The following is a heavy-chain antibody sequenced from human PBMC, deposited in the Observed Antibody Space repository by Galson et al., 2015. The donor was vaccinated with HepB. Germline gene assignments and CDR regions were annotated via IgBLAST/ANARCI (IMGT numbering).Heavy chain of an antibody. CDR2: ISGYNGDT. CDR1: GYTFTSYG. CDR3: ARDEKNYCSSANCPHFDY. D-gene: IGHD2-2*01. V-gene: IGHV1-18*01. Sequence: SVKVSCKASGYTFTSYGISWVRQAPGRGLEWMGWISGYNGDTNYAQKLQGRVTVTTDTSTSTAYMELRSLRSDDTAVYYCARDEKNYCSSANCPHFDYWGQGTLVTVPS. J-gene: IGHJ4*02.